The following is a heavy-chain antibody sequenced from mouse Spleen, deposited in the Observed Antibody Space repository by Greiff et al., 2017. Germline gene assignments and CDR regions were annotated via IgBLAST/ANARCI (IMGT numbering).Heavy chain of an antibody. Sequence: VKLMESGAELARPGASVKMSCKASGYTFTSYTMHWVKQRPGQGLEWIGYINPSSGYTKYNQKFKDKATLTADKSSSTAYMQLSSLTSEDSAVYYCARRGGNYDAMDYWGQGTSVTVSS. CDR3: ARRGGNYDAMDY. D-gene: IGHD2-1*01. CDR2: INPSSGYT. V-gene: IGHV1-4*01. J-gene: IGHJ4*01. CDR1: GYTFTSYT.